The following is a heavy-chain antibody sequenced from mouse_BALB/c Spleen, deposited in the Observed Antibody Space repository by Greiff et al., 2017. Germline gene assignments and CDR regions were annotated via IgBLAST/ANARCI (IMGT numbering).Heavy chain of an antibody. J-gene: IGHJ2*01. D-gene: IGHD2-10*01. V-gene: IGHV7-3*02. CDR2: IRNKANGYTT. CDR1: GFTFTDYY. Sequence: EVHLVESGGGLVQPGGSLRLSCATSGFTFTDYYMSWVRQPPGKALEWLGFIRNKANGYTTEYSASVKGRFTISRDNSQSILYLQMNTLRAEDSATYYCARALLGYMDYWGQGTTLTVSS. CDR3: ARALLGYMDY.